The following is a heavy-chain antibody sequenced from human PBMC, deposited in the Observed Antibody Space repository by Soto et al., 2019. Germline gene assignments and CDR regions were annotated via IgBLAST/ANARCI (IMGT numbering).Heavy chain of an antibody. CDR3: ARVTSRIAAAGYYFDY. V-gene: IGHV3-30-3*01. Sequence: GGSLRLSCAASGFTFSSYAMHWVRQAPGKGLEWVAVISYDGSNKYYADSVKGRFTISRDNSKNTLYLQMNSLRAEDTAVYYCARVTSRIAAAGYYFDYWGQGTMVTVYS. D-gene: IGHD6-13*01. CDR1: GFTFSSYA. CDR2: ISYDGSNK. J-gene: IGHJ4*02.